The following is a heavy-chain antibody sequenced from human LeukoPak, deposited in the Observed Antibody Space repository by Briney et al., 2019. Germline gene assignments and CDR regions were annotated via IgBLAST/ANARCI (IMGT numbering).Heavy chain of an antibody. Sequence: SETLSLTCTVSGGAISSGAFHWSWIRHHPGKGLEWVGYIYDSGSTYYNPSLKSRVIISVDTSKNQFSLKLSSVTAADTAVYYCARGRGVVTATTYYFDYWGQGTLVTVSS. CDR2: IYDSGST. V-gene: IGHV4-31*03. D-gene: IGHD2-21*02. CDR3: ARGRGVVTATTYYFDY. J-gene: IGHJ4*02. CDR1: GGAISSGAFH.